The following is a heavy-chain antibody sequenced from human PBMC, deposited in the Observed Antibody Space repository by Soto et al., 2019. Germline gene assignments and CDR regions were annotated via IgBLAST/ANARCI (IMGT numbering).Heavy chain of an antibody. CDR2: INHSGST. Sequence: QVQLQQWGAGLLKPSETLSLTCAVYGGSFSGYYWSWIRQPPGKGLEWIGEINHSGSTNYNPSLKRRVTISVDTSKNQVSLKLSSVTAADTAVYYCAREKPYSSSWYHDYWGQGTLVTVSS. J-gene: IGHJ4*02. CDR3: AREKPYSSSWYHDY. V-gene: IGHV4-34*01. D-gene: IGHD6-13*01. CDR1: GGSFSGYY.